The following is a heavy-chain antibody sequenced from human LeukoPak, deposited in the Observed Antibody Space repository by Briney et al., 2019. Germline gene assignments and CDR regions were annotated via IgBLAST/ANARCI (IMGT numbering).Heavy chain of an antibody. CDR1: GYTFTSYD. D-gene: IGHD1-14*01. J-gene: IGHJ4*02. CDR2: MNPNSGNT. Sequence: ASVKVSCKASGYTFTSYDINWVRQATGQGLEWMGWMNPNSGNTGYAQKFQGRVTMTRNTSISTAYMELSSLRSEDTAVYYCARARRIRYDFDYWGQGTLVTVSS. CDR3: ARARRIRYDFDY. V-gene: IGHV1-8*01.